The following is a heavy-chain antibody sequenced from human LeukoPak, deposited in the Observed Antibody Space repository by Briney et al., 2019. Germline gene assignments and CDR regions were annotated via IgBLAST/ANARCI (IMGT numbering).Heavy chain of an antibody. V-gene: IGHV4-61*02. CDR3: ARGEYDQGDFWSGYSSSDAFDI. J-gene: IGHJ3*02. CDR2: IYTSEST. CDR1: GGSTSSSSHY. D-gene: IGHD3-3*01. Sequence: PSETLSLTCTVSGGSTSSSSHYWGWIRQPAGRGLEWVGRIYTSESTNYNLSLKSRVTISLDTSKNQVSLRLTSVTAADTAVYYCARGEYDQGDFWSGYSSSDAFDIWGQGTMVTVSS.